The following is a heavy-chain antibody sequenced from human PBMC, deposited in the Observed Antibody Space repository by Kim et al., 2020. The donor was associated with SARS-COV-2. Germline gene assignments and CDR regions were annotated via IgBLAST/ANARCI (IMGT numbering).Heavy chain of an antibody. J-gene: IGHJ4*02. Sequence: PSLKSRVTISVDTSKNQFSLKLSSVTAADTAVYYCARVPAMIVVGCYFDYWGQGTLVTVSS. V-gene: IGHV4-59*01. D-gene: IGHD3-22*01. CDR3: ARVPAMIVVGCYFDY.